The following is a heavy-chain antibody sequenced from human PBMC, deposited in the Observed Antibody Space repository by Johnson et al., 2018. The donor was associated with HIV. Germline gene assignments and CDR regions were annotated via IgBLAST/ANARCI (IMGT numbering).Heavy chain of an antibody. D-gene: IGHD3-16*01. J-gene: IGHJ3*02. V-gene: IGHV3-30*14. CDR1: GFTFSSYA. CDR2: ISYHGSNK. Sequence: QVQLVESGGGVVQPGRSLRLSCAASGFTFSSYAMHWVRQAPGKGLEWVAVISYHGSNKYYADSVKGRFTISRDNSKNTLYLQMNSLRGEDTAVYYCATDRGGGDDAFQIWGQGTMVTVSS. CDR3: ATDRGGGDDAFQI.